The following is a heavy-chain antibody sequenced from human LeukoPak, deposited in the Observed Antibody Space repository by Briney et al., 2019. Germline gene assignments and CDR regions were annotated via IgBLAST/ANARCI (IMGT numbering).Heavy chain of an antibody. Sequence: PGRSLRVSSAAPGFTFSRYGMQWVRQALGKGRGWVAVILQVGSYEYYADSVKGRFTLSRDSSQNTLYLQKKSLRAEDTAVYYCAKDGVGATSLDCWGQGTLVTVSS. V-gene: IGHV3-33*06. D-gene: IGHD1-26*01. CDR2: ILQVGSYE. J-gene: IGHJ4*02. CDR3: AKDGVGATSLDC. CDR1: GFTFSRYG.